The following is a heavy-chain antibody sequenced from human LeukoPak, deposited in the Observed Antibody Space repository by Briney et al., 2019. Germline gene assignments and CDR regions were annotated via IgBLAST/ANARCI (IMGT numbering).Heavy chain of an antibody. CDR1: GFTFSSYA. D-gene: IGHD6-13*01. V-gene: IGHV3-23*01. CDR3: AKNPTHAAAGIYFDC. J-gene: IGHJ4*02. CDR2: ISGSGDSI. Sequence: PGGSLRLSCAASGFTFSSYAMSWVRQGPERGLEWVSTISGSGDSIYYADSVKGRFAISRDNSKNTLYLEVHSLRADDTAIYYCAKNPTHAAAGIYFDCWGQGTLVTVSS.